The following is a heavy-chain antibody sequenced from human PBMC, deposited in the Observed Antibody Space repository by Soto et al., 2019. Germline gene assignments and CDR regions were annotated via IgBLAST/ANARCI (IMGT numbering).Heavy chain of an antibody. CDR2: IIPFSGTA. CDR1: GGTFNSYA. J-gene: IGHJ5*02. V-gene: IGHV1-69*12. CDR3: ARAGHWYDP. Sequence: QVQLVQSGAEVKKPGSSVKVSCKASGGTFNSYAISWLRQAPGQGLEWMGEIIPFSGTANYAQKLQGRVTITAHESTSTAYMELSSLTSEDTAVYYWARAGHWYDPWGQGTLVSVSS.